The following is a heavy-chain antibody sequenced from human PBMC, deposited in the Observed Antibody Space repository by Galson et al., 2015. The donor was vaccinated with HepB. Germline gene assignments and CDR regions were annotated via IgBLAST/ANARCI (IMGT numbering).Heavy chain of an antibody. Sequence: SLRLSCAASGFTFSDYYMSWIRQAPGKGLEWVSYISSSGSTIYYADSVKGRFTISRDNAKNSLYLQMNSLRAEDTAVYYCAREYGYVSRTRKPADYYYGMDVWGQGTTVTVSS. CDR3: AREYGYVSRTRKPADYYYGMDV. D-gene: IGHD3-22*01. CDR2: ISSSGSTI. J-gene: IGHJ6*02. CDR1: GFTFSDYY. V-gene: IGHV3-11*01.